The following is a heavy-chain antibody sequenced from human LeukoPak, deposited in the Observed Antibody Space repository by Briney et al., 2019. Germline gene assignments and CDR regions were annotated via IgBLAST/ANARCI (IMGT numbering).Heavy chain of an antibody. CDR2: IYYSGST. J-gene: IGHJ3*01. V-gene: IGHV4-59*01. Sequence: PSETLSLTCTVSGGSISTYYWSWIRQPPGKGLEWIGYIYYSGSTYSNPSLKSRVTISVDTSKNHSSLKLNSVTAADTALYYCARTVVTPGYGFDLWGQGTMVTVSS. D-gene: IGHD4-23*01. CDR3: ARTVVTPGYGFDL. CDR1: GGSISTYY.